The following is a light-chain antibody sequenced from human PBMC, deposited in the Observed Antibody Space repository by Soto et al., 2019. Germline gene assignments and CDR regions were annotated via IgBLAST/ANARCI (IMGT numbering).Light chain of an antibody. V-gene: IGLV1-44*01. Sequence: QSVLTQPPSASGTPGQRVTISCSGGSSNIGTNSVNWYQQLPGRAPKLLIYNNDLRPSGVPDRFSGSKSGTSASLAISGLQSEVKADYYCEARDAILNGFYVFGIGTKVTVL. J-gene: IGLJ1*01. CDR1: SSNIGTNS. CDR3: EARDAILNGFYV. CDR2: NND.